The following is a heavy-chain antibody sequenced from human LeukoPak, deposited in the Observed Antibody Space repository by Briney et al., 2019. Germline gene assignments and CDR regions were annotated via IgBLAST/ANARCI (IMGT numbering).Heavy chain of an antibody. CDR1: GFTFSSYA. V-gene: IGHV3-30*09. D-gene: IGHD3/OR15-3a*01. J-gene: IGHJ4*02. Sequence: PGGSLRLSCAASGFTFSSYAMHWVRQAPGKGLEWVAVISYDGSNKYYADSVKGRFAISRDNAKNSLYLQMNSLRAEDTAVYYCARRRDFIDYWGQGTLVTVSS. CDR2: ISYDGSNK. CDR3: ARRRDFIDY.